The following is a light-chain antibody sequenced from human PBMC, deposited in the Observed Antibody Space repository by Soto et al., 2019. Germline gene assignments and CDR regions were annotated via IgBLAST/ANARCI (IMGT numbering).Light chain of an antibody. Sequence: QSVLTQPPSVSGAPGQRVTISCTGSSSNIGAGFDEHWYQQLPGTAPNLLIYGNSNRPSGVPDRFSGSKSGTSASLAITGLQAEDEADYYCQSYDSSLGVVFGGGTKLTVL. CDR1: SSNIGAGFD. CDR3: QSYDSSLGVV. CDR2: GNS. V-gene: IGLV1-40*01. J-gene: IGLJ2*01.